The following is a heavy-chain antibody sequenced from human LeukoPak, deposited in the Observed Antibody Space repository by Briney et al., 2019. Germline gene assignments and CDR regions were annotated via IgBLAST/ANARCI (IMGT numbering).Heavy chain of an antibody. D-gene: IGHD5-12*01. CDR1: GFTFSSYG. CDR2: IRYDGSNK. J-gene: IGHJ4*02. V-gene: IGHV3-30*02. CDR3: AKDSGYSGYNSGFDY. Sequence: GGSLRLSRVASGFTFSSYGMHWVRQAPGKGLEWVAFIRYDGSNKYYADSVKGRFTISRDNSKNTLYLQMNSLRAEDTAVYYCAKDSGYSGYNSGFDYWGQGTLVTVSS.